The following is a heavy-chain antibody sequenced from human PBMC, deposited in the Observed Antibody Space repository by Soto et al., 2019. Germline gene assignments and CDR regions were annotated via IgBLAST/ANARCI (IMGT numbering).Heavy chain of an antibody. J-gene: IGHJ4*02. V-gene: IGHV3-33*01. Sequence: QVQLVESGGGVVQHGRSLRLSCAASGFTFSSYGMHWVRQAPGKGLEWVAVIWYDGSNKYYADSVKGRFTISRDNSKNTLYLQMTSLRAEDTAVYYCARPSDGDSEYYFDYWGQGNLVTVSS. CDR3: ARPSDGDSEYYFDY. CDR1: GFTFSSYG. D-gene: IGHD4-17*01. CDR2: IWYDGSNK.